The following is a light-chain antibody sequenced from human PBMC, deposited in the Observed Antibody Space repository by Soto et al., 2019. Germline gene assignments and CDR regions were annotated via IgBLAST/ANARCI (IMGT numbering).Light chain of an antibody. Sequence: QSVLTQPPSASGTPGQRVTISCSGSNTNIGDNFAYWYQQLPGAAPQLLIYKNDQRPSGVPDRISGYKSGTSASLAISGLRAEDEADYYCAEWDDSLRGVVFGGGTKLTVL. CDR1: NTNIGDNF. V-gene: IGLV1-47*01. J-gene: IGLJ2*01. CDR3: AEWDDSLRGVV. CDR2: KND.